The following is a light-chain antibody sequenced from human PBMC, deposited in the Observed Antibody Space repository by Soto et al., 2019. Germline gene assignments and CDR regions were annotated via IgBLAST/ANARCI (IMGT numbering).Light chain of an antibody. CDR2: DAY. Sequence: VLTQSPVTLSLAPGERATLSCRASQSFRGLLAWYQQKPGQAPRLLIYDAYNRATGIPPRFSGSGSGTDFTLTISSLEPEDSAVYYCQQRHMWPITFGQGTRLEIK. CDR3: QQRHMWPIT. J-gene: IGKJ5*01. CDR1: QSFRGL. V-gene: IGKV3-11*01.